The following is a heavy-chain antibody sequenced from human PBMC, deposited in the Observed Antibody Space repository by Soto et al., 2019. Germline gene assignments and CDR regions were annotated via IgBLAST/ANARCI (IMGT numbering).Heavy chain of an antibody. V-gene: IGHV4-30-4*01. Sequence: SETLSLTCTVSGGSISSGDYYWSWIRQPPGKGLEWIGYIYYSGSTYYNPSLKSRVTISVDTSKNQFSLKLSSVTAADTAVYYCARDHGGYCTNGVCYSNHFDYWGQGTLVTVSS. CDR2: IYYSGST. J-gene: IGHJ4*02. CDR3: ARDHGGYCTNGVCYSNHFDY. CDR1: GGSISSGDYY. D-gene: IGHD2-8*01.